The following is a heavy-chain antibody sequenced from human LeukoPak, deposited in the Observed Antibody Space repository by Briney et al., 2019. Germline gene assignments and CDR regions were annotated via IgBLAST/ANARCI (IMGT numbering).Heavy chain of an antibody. D-gene: IGHD2-2*01. CDR1: GFTFSSYA. CDR3: ANLVVPAANPAYYFDY. CDR2: ISGIGDST. V-gene: IGHV3-23*01. Sequence: GGSLRLSCAASGFTFSSYAMSWVRQAPGKGLEWVSGISGIGDSTYYADSVKGRFTISRDNSKNTLYLQMNSLRAEDTAVYYCANLVVPAANPAYYFDYWGQGTLVTVSS. J-gene: IGHJ4*02.